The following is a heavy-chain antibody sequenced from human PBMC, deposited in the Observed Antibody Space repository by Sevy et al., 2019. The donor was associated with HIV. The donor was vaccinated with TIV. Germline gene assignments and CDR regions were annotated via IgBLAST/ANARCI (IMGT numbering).Heavy chain of an antibody. CDR3: ARGSRAAAGDFDY. CDR2: ISYDGSNK. V-gene: IGHV3-30-3*01. J-gene: IGHJ4*02. Sequence: GGSLRLSCAASGFTFSSYAMHWVRQAPGKGLGWVAVISYDGSNKYYADSVKGRFTISRDNSKNTLYLQMNSLRAEDTAVYYCARGSRAAAGDFDYWGQGTLVTVSS. CDR1: GFTFSSYA. D-gene: IGHD6-13*01.